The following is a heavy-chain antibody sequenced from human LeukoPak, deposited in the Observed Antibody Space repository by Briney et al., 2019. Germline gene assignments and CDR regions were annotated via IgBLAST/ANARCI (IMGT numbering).Heavy chain of an antibody. J-gene: IGHJ4*02. Sequence: PGGSLRLSCAASGFIFSYYGMHWVRQAPGKGLEWVAVIWYDGSNRYYADSLKGRFTISGGNSKNTLYLQMNSLTADDTAVYYCARDPLGVLSYFDYWGQGTLVTVSS. D-gene: IGHD3-16*01. CDR3: ARDPLGVLSYFDY. CDR2: IWYDGSNR. V-gene: IGHV3-33*01. CDR1: GFIFSYYG.